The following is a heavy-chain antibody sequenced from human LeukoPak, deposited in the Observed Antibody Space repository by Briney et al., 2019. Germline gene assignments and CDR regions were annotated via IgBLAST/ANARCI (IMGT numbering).Heavy chain of an antibody. CDR2: ISYDGSNK. J-gene: IGHJ3*02. D-gene: IGHD3-3*01. CDR3: AREGNRGYYDFWSGYPPASGRDAFDI. CDR1: GFTFSSYA. V-gene: IGHV3-30*04. Sequence: GGSLRLSCAASGFTFSSYAMHWVRQAPGKGLEWVAVISYDGSNKYYADSVKGRFTISRDNSKNTLYLQMNSLRAEDTAVYYCAREGNRGYYDFWSGYPPASGRDAFDIWGQGTMVTVSS.